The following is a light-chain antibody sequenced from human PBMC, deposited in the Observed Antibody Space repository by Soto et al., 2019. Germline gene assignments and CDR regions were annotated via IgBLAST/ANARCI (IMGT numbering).Light chain of an antibody. V-gene: IGLV2-8*01. CDR3: SSYAGSNTLV. Sequence: QSALTQPPSASGSLGQSVTISCTGTSSDIGSYEYVSWYQQHPGKAPKFIIYEVSNRPSGVPDRFSGSKSGDTASLTVSGLQAEDEADYYCSSYAGSNTLVFGGGTKLTVL. CDR2: EVS. CDR1: SSDIGSYEY. J-gene: IGLJ3*02.